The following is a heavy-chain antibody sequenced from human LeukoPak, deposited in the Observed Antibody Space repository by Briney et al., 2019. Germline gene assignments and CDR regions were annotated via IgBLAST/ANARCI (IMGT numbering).Heavy chain of an antibody. D-gene: IGHD3-22*01. J-gene: IGHJ4*02. CDR3: ARDKYYYDSSGFDY. Sequence: SETLSLTCTVSGGSISSGGYYWSWIRQHPGKGLEWIGYIYYSGSTYYNPSLKSRVTISVDTSKNQFSLKLSSVTAADTAVYYCARDKYYYDSSGFDYWGQGTPVTVSS. CDR2: IYYSGST. CDR1: GGSISSGGYY. V-gene: IGHV4-31*03.